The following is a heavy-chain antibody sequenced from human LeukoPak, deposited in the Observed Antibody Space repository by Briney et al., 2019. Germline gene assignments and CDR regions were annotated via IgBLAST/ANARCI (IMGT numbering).Heavy chain of an antibody. D-gene: IGHD3-3*01. J-gene: IGHJ4*02. Sequence: RASVKVSCKASGGTFSSYAISWVRQAPGQGLEWMGRIIPILGIANYAQKFQGRVTITADKSTSTAYMELRSLRSDDTAVYYCARDHYDFWSGYYTSSNFDYWGQGTLVTVSS. CDR2: IIPILGIA. CDR3: ARDHYDFWSGYYTSSNFDY. V-gene: IGHV1-69*04. CDR1: GGTFSSYA.